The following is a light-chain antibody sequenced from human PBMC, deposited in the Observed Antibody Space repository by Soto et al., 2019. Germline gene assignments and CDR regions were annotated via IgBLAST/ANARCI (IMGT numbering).Light chain of an antibody. CDR1: SSNIGNNY. V-gene: IGLV1-51*02. J-gene: IGLJ2*01. Sequence: QSVLTQPPSVSAAPGQKVTTSCSGSSSNIGNNYVSWYQQLPGTAPKVLIYENNKRPSGIPDRFSGSKSGTSATLGITGLQTGDEADYYCGTWDSSLSAVVFGGGTKVTVL. CDR3: GTWDSSLSAVV. CDR2: ENN.